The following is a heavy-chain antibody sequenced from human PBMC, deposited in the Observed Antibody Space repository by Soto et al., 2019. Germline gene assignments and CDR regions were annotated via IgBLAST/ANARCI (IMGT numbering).Heavy chain of an antibody. CDR3: AGTSGTFYTPIDY. D-gene: IGHD2-2*02. CDR1: GGSISSGDYY. J-gene: IGHJ4*02. Sequence: PSETLSLTCTVSGGSISSGDYYWSWIRQPPGKGLEWIGYIYYSGSTYYNPSLKSRVTISVDTSKNQFSLKLSSVTAADTAVYYCAGTSGTFYTPIDYWGKGTLVTVSS. V-gene: IGHV4-30-4*01. CDR2: IYYSGST.